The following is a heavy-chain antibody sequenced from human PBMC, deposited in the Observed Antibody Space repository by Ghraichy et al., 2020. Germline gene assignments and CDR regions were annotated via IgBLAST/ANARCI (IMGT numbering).Heavy chain of an antibody. CDR3: AKNPTRHKIVGLTRGVY. V-gene: IGHV3-23*01. Sequence: GGSLRLSCAASGFTFSSYAMSWVRQAPGKGLEWVSAISGSGGSTYYADSVKGRFTISRDNSKNTLYLQMNSLRAEDTAVYYCAKNPTRHKIVGLTRGVYWGQGTLVTVSS. CDR1: GFTFSSYA. D-gene: IGHD2-15*01. J-gene: IGHJ4*02. CDR2: ISGSGGST.